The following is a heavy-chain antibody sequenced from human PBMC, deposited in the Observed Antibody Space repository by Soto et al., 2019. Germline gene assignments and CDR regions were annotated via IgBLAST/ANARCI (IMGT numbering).Heavy chain of an antibody. CDR2: INPRGGST. V-gene: IGHV1-46*01. J-gene: IGHJ3*02. D-gene: IGHD4-17*01. Sequence: SSVKVACKASGYTFPSYYMHWVRQAPGQGLEWMGIINPRGGSTSYAQKLQGRVTMTRDTSTSTAYMELSSLRSEDTAVYYCARDNQPDDYGDYGYAFYIWGQGTMVTVSS. CDR3: ARDNQPDDYGDYGYAFYI. CDR1: GYTFPSYY.